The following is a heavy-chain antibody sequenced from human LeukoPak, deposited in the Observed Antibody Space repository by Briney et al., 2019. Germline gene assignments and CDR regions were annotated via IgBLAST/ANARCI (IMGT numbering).Heavy chain of an antibody. CDR1: GDSVSSNSAA. V-gene: IGHV6-1*01. D-gene: IGHD6-6*01. CDR2: TYYRSKWYN. CDR3: AREFVLFYSSSSGYFDY. J-gene: IGHJ4*02. Sequence: SQTLSLTCAISGDSVSSNSAAWNWIRQSPSRGLEWLGRTYYRSKWYNGYAVSVKSRITINPDTSKNQFSLQLNSVTPEDTAVYYCAREFVLFYSSSSGYFDYWGQGTLVTVSS.